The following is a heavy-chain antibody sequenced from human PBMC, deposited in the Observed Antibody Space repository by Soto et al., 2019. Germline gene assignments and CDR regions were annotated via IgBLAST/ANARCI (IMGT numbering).Heavy chain of an antibody. Sequence: GGSLRLSCATSGFNFSQNYMSWVRQAPGKGLEWVANIRKDGSETYYVDSVKGRFTISRDNSKNTLYLQMNSLRAEDTAVYYCAKGANPYYYYYMDVWGKGTTVTVSS. J-gene: IGHJ6*03. CDR2: IRKDGSET. V-gene: IGHV3-7*03. CDR1: GFNFSQNY. CDR3: AKGANPYYYYYMDV. D-gene: IGHD1-26*01.